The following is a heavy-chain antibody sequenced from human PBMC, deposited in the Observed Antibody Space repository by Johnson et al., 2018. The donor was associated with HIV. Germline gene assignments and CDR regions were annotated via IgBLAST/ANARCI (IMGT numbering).Heavy chain of an antibody. CDR1: GFTFSSYW. V-gene: IGHV3-7*01. J-gene: IGHJ3*02. Sequence: MQLVESGGGLVQPGGSLRLSCAASGFTFSSYWMSWVRQAPGKGLEWVANIKQDGSEKYYVDSVKGRFTISRDNSKNTLYLQMTSLRADDTAVYYCARLYDSSGYGAFDIWGQGTMVTVSS. CDR3: ARLYDSSGYGAFDI. CDR2: IKQDGSEK. D-gene: IGHD3-22*01.